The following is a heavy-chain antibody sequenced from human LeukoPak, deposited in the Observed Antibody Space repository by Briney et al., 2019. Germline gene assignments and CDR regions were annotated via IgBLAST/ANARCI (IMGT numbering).Heavy chain of an antibody. V-gene: IGHV4-61*02. J-gene: IGHJ5*02. CDR2: IYTSGST. D-gene: IGHD5-18*01. CDR1: GGSISSGSYY. CDR3: ARGGYLPEVWFDP. Sequence: TLSLTCTVSGGSISSGSYYWSWIRQPAGKGLEWIGRIYTSGSTNYNPSLKSRVTISVDTSKNQFSLKLSSVTAADTAVYYCARGGYLPEVWFDPWGQGTLVTVSS.